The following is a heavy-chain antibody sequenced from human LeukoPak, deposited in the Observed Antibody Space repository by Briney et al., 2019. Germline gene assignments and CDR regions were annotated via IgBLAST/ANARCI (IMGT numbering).Heavy chain of an antibody. Sequence: GGSLRLSCAASGFTFSSYTMNWVRQAPGKGLEWVSSITRTSNYIYYADSVKGRFTISRDNAKNSLFLQMNSLRAEDTAVYYCAGSDTIGYLPREWDYWYFDRWGRGTLVTVSS. V-gene: IGHV3-21*03. D-gene: IGHD3-22*01. CDR3: AGSDTIGYLPREWDYWYFDR. J-gene: IGHJ2*01. CDR2: ITRTSNYI. CDR1: GFTFSSYT.